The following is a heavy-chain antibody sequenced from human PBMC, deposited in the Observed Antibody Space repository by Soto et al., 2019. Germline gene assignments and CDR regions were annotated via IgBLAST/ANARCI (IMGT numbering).Heavy chain of an antibody. V-gene: IGHV4-39*01. D-gene: IGHD3-10*01. J-gene: IGHJ5*02. CDR1: GGSISSSSYY. CDR2: IYYSGST. CDR3: ARHNHPLVWFGTPSGGCNWFDP. Sequence: PXETLSLTCTVSGGSISSSSYYWGWIRQPPGKGLEWIGSIYYSGSTYYNPSLKSRVTISVDTSKNQFSLKLSSVTAADTAVYYCARHNHPLVWFGTPSGGCNWFDPWGQGTLVTVSS.